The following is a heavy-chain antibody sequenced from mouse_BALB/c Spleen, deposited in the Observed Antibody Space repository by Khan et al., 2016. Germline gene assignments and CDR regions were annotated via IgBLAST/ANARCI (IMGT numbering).Heavy chain of an antibody. D-gene: IGHD1-3*01. J-gene: IGHJ1*01. CDR2: TNPDSTTI. V-gene: IGHV4-1*02. Sequence: EVKLLESGGGLVQPGGSLKLSCAASGFDFSRYWMSWVRQAPGKGLEWIGETNPDSTTINYTPSLKDKFIISRDNAKNTLYLQMSKVRSEDTALYYCARRGYGSSWYFDVWGAGTTVTVSS. CDR1: GFDFSRYW. CDR3: ARRGYGSSWYFDV.